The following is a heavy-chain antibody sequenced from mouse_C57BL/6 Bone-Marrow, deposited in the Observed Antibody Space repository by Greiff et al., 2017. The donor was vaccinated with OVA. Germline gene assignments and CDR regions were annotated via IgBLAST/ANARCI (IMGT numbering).Heavy chain of an antibody. D-gene: IGHD1-1*01. CDR3: AREDYYGSSYNY. Sequence: VKLQQPGTELVKPGASVKLSCKASGYTFTSYWMHWVKQRPGQGLEWIGNINPSNGGTNYNEKFKSKATMTVDKSSSTAYMQLSSLTSEDSAVYYCAREDYYGSSYNYWGKGTTLTVSS. CDR2: INPSNGGT. V-gene: IGHV1-53*01. J-gene: IGHJ2*01. CDR1: GYTFTSYW.